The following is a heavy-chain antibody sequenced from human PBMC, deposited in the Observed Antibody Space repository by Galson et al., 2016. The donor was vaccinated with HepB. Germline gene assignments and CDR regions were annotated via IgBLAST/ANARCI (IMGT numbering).Heavy chain of an antibody. D-gene: IGHD1-14*01. CDR2: ISGSADST. Sequence: SLRLSCAASGFTFRSYAMSWVRQAPGKGLEWVSSISGSADSTYYADSVMGRFTIFRDNSKNTLFLQLNSLRAEDTAVYYCAKDNHGPDYYYYSMDVWGQGTTVTVSS. V-gene: IGHV3-23*01. CDR3: AKDNHGPDYYYYSMDV. J-gene: IGHJ6*02. CDR1: GFTFRSYA.